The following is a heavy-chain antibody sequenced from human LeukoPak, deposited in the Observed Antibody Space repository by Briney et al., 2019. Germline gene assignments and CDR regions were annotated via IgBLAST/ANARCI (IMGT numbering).Heavy chain of an antibody. J-gene: IGHJ4*02. CDR2: IWSDGSNK. Sequence: PGGSLRLSCAASGLMFSSYGMHWVRQAPGKGLEWVAVIWSDGSNKYYADSVRGRFTISRDNSKNTLYLQMNNLRVEDTALYYCVSAAGPFYNWGQGTLVTVSS. V-gene: IGHV3-33*01. CDR1: GLMFSSYG. D-gene: IGHD6-13*01. CDR3: VSAAGPFYN.